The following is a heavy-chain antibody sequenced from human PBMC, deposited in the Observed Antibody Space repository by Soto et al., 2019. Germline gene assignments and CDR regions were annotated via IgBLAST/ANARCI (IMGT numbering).Heavy chain of an antibody. CDR2: INAGNGNT. V-gene: IGHV1-3*01. CDR3: ARRFNSAGWLDP. CDR1: GYTFTTYA. J-gene: IGHJ5*02. Sequence: QVQLVQSGPEVKKPGASVKVSCKASGYTFTTYAIHWVRQAPGQGLEWMGWINAGNGNTEFSERVRGRVTITRDTSASTGHRERTGLTSEDTAVYYCARRFNSAGWLDPCGKGTMGTVS. D-gene: IGHD1-1*01.